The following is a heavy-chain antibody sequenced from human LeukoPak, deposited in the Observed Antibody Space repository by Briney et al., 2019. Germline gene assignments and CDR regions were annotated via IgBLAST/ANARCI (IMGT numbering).Heavy chain of an antibody. CDR3: ATPNNIDAFDI. V-gene: IGHV1-2*02. D-gene: IGHD1-14*01. J-gene: IGHJ3*02. CDR2: INPNSGGT. Sequence: ASVKVSCKASGYTFTGYYMHWVRQAPGQGLEWMGWINPNSGGTNYAQKFQGRVTMTRDTSTSTVYMELSSLRSEDTAVYYCATPNNIDAFDIWGQGTMVTVSS. CDR1: GYTFTGYY.